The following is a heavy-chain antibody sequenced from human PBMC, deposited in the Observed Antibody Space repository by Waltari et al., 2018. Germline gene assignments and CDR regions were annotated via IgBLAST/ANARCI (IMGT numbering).Heavy chain of an antibody. Sequence: QVQLQESGPGLVKPSETLSLTCAVSGYSISSGYYWGWIRQPPGKGLEWIGSIYHSGSTYYNPSLKSRVTISVDTSKNQFSLKLSSVTAADTAVYYCARHTGSYYDSSGSRYYFDYWGQGTLVTVSS. CDR1: GYSISSGYY. CDR3: ARHTGSYYDSSGSRYYFDY. V-gene: IGHV4-38-2*01. D-gene: IGHD3-22*01. CDR2: IYHSGST. J-gene: IGHJ4*02.